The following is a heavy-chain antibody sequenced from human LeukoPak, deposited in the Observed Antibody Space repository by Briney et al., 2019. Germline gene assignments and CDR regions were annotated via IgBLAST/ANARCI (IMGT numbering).Heavy chain of an antibody. J-gene: IGHJ5*02. Sequence: ASVKVSCKVSGYTLTELSMHWVRQAPGKGLQWMGTFHPEDGEKSYAQKFQGRVTMTEDTSTDTAYMELSSLRSEDTAVYYCARGGTVTRQLLIWFDPWGQGTLVTVSS. CDR3: ARGGTVTRQLLIWFDP. V-gene: IGHV1-24*01. CDR1: GYTLTELS. D-gene: IGHD4-17*01. CDR2: FHPEDGEK.